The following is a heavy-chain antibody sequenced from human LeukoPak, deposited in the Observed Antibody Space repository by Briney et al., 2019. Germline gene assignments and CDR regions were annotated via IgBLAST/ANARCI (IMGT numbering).Heavy chain of an antibody. CDR2: MPYNGGA. D-gene: IGHD5-24*01. CDR3: AGEVNVAAGSDGFDI. CDR1: ADSITSSNFF. Sequence: SETLSLTCTVSADSITSSNFFWSWIRQPPGGYLEWIGYMPYNGGASYNPSLRSRTTISLDTSKNEFSLRLTSVTAPVTAIYYGAGEVNVAAGSDGFDIWGPGTMVTVSP. V-gene: IGHV4-30-4*01. J-gene: IGHJ3*02.